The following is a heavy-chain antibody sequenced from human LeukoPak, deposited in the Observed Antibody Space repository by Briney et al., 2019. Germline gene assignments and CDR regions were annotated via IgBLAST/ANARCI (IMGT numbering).Heavy chain of an antibody. Sequence: PGGSLRLSCAASEFRFSTSWMSWVRQAPGEGLEWVANIKADGSDTYYGDSVKGRFIISRDNAKNSLYLQMNRLRAEDSAVYFCARDQGSGWWSFDYWGRGTLVTVSS. CDR3: ARDQGSGWWSFDY. CDR1: EFRFSTSW. CDR2: IKADGSDT. J-gene: IGHJ4*02. D-gene: IGHD6-19*01. V-gene: IGHV3-7*03.